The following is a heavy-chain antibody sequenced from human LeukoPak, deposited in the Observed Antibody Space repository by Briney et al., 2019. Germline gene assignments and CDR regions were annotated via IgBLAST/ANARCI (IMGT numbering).Heavy chain of an antibody. CDR3: AKGAGSDSTYYSDY. CDR2: ISSSGSTI. CDR1: GFTFSSYE. Sequence: GGSLRLSCAASGFTFSSYEMNWVRQAPGKGLEWVSYISSSGSTIYYADSVKGRFTISRDNAKNSLYLQMNSLRAEDMALYYCAKGAGSDSTYYSDYWGQGTLVTVSS. V-gene: IGHV3-48*03. D-gene: IGHD5/OR15-5a*01. J-gene: IGHJ4*02.